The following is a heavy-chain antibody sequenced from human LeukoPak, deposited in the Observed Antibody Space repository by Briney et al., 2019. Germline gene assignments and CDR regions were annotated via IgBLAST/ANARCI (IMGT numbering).Heavy chain of an antibody. J-gene: IGHJ5*02. D-gene: IGHD3-22*01. CDR2: IYPGDSDT. CDR3: ARVVVTNRWFDP. Sequence: NRGESLKISCKGSGYSFTSYWIAWVRQMPGKGLEWMGVIYPGDSDTTYSPSFQGQVTISADKSTSTAYLQWSSLKASDTAMYYCARVVVTNRWFDPWGQGTLVTVSS. CDR1: GYSFTSYW. V-gene: IGHV5-51*01.